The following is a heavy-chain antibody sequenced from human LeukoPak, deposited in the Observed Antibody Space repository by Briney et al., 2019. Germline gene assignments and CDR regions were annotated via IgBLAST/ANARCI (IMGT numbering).Heavy chain of an antibody. D-gene: IGHD6-13*01. Sequence: SETLSLTCTVSGGSISSGGYYWSWIRQHPGKGLEWIGYIYYSGSTYYNPSLKSRVTISVDTSKNQFSLKLSSVTAADTAVYYCARGERIAAAGPPLGYFDYWGQGTLVTVSS. J-gene: IGHJ4*02. CDR1: GGSISSGGYY. CDR3: ARGERIAAAGPPLGYFDY. CDR2: IYYSGST. V-gene: IGHV4-31*03.